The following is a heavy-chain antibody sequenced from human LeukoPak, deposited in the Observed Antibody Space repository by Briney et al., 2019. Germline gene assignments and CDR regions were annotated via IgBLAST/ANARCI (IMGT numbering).Heavy chain of an antibody. CDR3: ARFVNYDSSGYTYAPGFSY. CDR1: GGSFSGYY. CDR2: INHSGST. D-gene: IGHD3-22*01. Sequence: SETLSLTCAVYGGSFSGYYWSWIRQPPGKGLEWIGEINHSGSTNYNPSLKSRVTISVDTSKNQFSLKLSSVTAADTDVYYCARFVNYDSSGYTYAPGFSYWGQGTLVTVSS. J-gene: IGHJ4*02. V-gene: IGHV4-34*01.